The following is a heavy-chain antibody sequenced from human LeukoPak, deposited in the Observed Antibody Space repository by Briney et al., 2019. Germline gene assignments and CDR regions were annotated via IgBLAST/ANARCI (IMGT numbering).Heavy chain of an antibody. CDR1: GGSITSGSYY. J-gene: IGHJ4*02. V-gene: IGHV4-39*02. CDR3: ARDSGNFEIDY. D-gene: IGHD1-26*01. CDR2: VHNSGST. Sequence: KPSETLSLTCAVSGGSITSGSYYWGWVRQSPEKGLEWIGSVHNSGSTYYIPSLKNRLSISVDRSKNQFSLRLTSVTAADTAIYYCARDSGNFEIDYWGQGMLVTVSS.